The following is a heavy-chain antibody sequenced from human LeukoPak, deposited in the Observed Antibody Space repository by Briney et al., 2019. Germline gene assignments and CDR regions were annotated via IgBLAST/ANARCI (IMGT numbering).Heavy chain of an antibody. CDR3: ARGIGDYDFWSGTRGNGMDV. Sequence: GGSLRLSCAASGFTFSSYAMHWVRQAPGKGLEWVAVISYVETSKYYADSVKGRFTISRDNSKNMVYLQMNSLRAEDTAVYYCARGIGDYDFWSGTRGNGMDVWGQGTTVTVSS. D-gene: IGHD3-3*01. V-gene: IGHV3-30-3*01. CDR2: ISYVETSK. CDR1: GFTFSSYA. J-gene: IGHJ6*02.